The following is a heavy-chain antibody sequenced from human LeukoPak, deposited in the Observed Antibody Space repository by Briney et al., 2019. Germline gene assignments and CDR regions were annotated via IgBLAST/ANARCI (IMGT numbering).Heavy chain of an antibody. CDR2: IYTSGST. CDR3: ARLLHYDFWSGYSHWFDP. D-gene: IGHD3-3*01. Sequence: SETLSLTCTVSGGSISSYYWSWIRQPAGKGLEWIGRIYTSGSTNYNPSLKSRVTMSVDTSKNQFSLKLSSVTAADTAVYYCARLLHYDFWSGYSHWFDPWGQGALVTVSS. J-gene: IGHJ5*02. V-gene: IGHV4-4*07. CDR1: GGSISSYY.